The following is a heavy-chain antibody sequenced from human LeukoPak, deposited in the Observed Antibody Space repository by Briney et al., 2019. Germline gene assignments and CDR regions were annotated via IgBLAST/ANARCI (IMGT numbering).Heavy chain of an antibody. Sequence: SQTLSLTCTVSGGSIRSYYWSWIRQPPGKGLEWIGYIYNSGSTNYNPSLKSRVTISVDTSKNQFSLKLSSVTAADTAVYYCARSDYYGSAPGAFDIWGQGTMVTVSS. J-gene: IGHJ3*02. CDR3: ARSDYYGSAPGAFDI. V-gene: IGHV4-59*01. CDR2: IYNSGST. CDR1: GGSIRSYY. D-gene: IGHD3-10*01.